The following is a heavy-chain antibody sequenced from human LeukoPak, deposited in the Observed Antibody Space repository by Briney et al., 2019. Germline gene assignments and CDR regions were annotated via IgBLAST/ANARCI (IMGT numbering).Heavy chain of an antibody. J-gene: IGHJ6*03. D-gene: IGHD6-6*01. CDR3: ARTQYSSSIYYYYYMDV. CDR2: IYSGGST. Sequence: PGGSLRLSFAASGFTVSSNYMSWVRQAPGKGLEWVSVIYSGGSTYYADSVKGRFTISRDNSKNTLYLQMNSLRAEDTAVYYCARTQYSSSIYYYYYMDVWGKGTTVTVSS. V-gene: IGHV3-53*01. CDR1: GFTVSSNY.